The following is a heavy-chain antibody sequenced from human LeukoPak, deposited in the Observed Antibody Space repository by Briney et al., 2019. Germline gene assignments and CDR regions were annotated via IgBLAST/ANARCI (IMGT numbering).Heavy chain of an antibody. V-gene: IGHV3-30-3*01. CDR2: ISYDGGNK. Sequence: PGGSLRLSCAASGFTFSNYALHWVRQAPDKGLEWVALISYDGGNKDYADSVKGRFTISRDNSKNTLYLQMNSLRTEGTAVYYCSRAGDYGSGSFRWRHFDYWGQGTLVTVSS. J-gene: IGHJ4*02. CDR1: GFTFSNYA. CDR3: SRAGDYGSGSFRWRHFDY. D-gene: IGHD3-10*01.